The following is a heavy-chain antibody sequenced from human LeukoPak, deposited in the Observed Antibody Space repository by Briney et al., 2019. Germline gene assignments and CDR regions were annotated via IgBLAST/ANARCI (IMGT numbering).Heavy chain of an antibody. V-gene: IGHV3-30*03. Sequence: GGSPRLSCAAFGFTFSSYGMHWVRQAPGKGLDWGAVISYDGSNKYYADSVKGRFTISRDNSKSTLFLQMNSLRAEDTAVYYCARDKADYYYGMDVWGQGTTVTVSS. CDR1: GFTFSSYG. CDR3: ARDKADYYYGMDV. CDR2: ISYDGSNK. J-gene: IGHJ6*02.